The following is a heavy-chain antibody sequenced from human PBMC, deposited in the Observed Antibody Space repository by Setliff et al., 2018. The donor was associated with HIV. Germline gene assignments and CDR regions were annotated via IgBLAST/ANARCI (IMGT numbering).Heavy chain of an antibody. J-gene: IGHJ3*01. CDR3: ARVQMAYAAFDV. CDR1: GGSISSGSHY. Sequence: SETLSLTCTVSGGSISSGSHYWSWIRQPAGKGLEWIGRLDTSGSTNYNPSLKRRVAISVDTSKNQFSLKLSSVTAADTAVYYCARVQMAYAAFDVWGQGTMVTVSS. D-gene: IGHD4-17*01. CDR2: LDTSGST. V-gene: IGHV4-61*02.